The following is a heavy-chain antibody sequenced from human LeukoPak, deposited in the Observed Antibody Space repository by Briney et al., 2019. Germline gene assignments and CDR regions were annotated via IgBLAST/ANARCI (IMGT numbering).Heavy chain of an antibody. CDR2: VKEDGTTK. CDR1: GFSFTNYW. J-gene: IGHJ4*02. V-gene: IGHV3-7*01. D-gene: IGHD2-15*01. CDR3: VSQEVVPH. Sequence: GGSQRLSCAASGFSFTNYWMSWVRQAPGKGLEWVANVKEDGTTKQYVDSVKGRFTISRDNAKNSLYLQMDSLRAEDTAVYYCVSQEVVPHWGQGTLVSVSS.